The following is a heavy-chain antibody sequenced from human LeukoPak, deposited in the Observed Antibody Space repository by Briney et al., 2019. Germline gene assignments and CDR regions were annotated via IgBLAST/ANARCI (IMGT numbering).Heavy chain of an antibody. CDR3: ARVRDLMITFGGVIYFDY. Sequence: GASLKVSCKSSGYTFTSYGISWVQQAPGQGVERMWWISAYNGNTNDEQKLQGRVIMTTDTSTSTAYMELRSLRLDNTAVYYCARVRDLMITFGGVIYFDYWGQGTLVTVSS. CDR1: GYTFTSYG. V-gene: IGHV1-18*01. D-gene: IGHD3-16*01. J-gene: IGHJ4*02. CDR2: ISAYNGNT.